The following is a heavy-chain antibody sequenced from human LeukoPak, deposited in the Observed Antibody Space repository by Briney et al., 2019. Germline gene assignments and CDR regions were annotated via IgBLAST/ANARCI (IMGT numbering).Heavy chain of an antibody. CDR1: GISLSSYS. J-gene: IGHJ4*02. CDR2: SSFSGTTT. D-gene: IGHD2-2*01. CDR3: ARDPTELQLLSYYFDY. V-gene: IGHV3-23*01. Sequence: PGGSLRLSCAASGISLSSYSMSWVRQAPGKGLEWVSSSSFSGTTTYYADSVKGRFTVSRDNSKNTLYLQMDGLRAEDTAVYYCARDPTELQLLSYYFDYWGQGTLVAVSS.